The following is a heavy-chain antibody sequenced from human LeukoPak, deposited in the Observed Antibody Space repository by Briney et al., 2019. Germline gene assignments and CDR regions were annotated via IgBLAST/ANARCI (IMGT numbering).Heavy chain of an antibody. D-gene: IGHD3-22*01. Sequence: GGSLRLSCSASGFTFSDYYMNWFRQAPGKGLEWVSYISTDGSTTYYADSVKGRFTISRDNAKNSLYLQMNSLRAEDTAIYYCARLNMIPYYYGMDVWGQGTTVTVSS. J-gene: IGHJ6*02. CDR1: GFTFSDYY. CDR2: ISTDGSTT. CDR3: ARLNMIPYYYGMDV. V-gene: IGHV3-11*01.